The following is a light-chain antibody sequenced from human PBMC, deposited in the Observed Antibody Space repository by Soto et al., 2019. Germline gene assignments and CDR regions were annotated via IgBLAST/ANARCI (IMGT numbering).Light chain of an antibody. J-gene: IGKJ1*01. Sequence: EIVMTQSPATLSVSPGGRATLSCRASQSISDTFAWYQQKPGQAPRLLIYGASKRATCFPARFSGSGSGTDFTLTISSLQSEDFAVYYCQQYNNWPWTFGQGTKV. CDR1: QSISDT. CDR2: GAS. V-gene: IGKV3-15*01. CDR3: QQYNNWPWT.